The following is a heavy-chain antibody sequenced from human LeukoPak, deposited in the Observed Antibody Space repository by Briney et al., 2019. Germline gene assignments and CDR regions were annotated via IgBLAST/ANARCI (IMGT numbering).Heavy chain of an antibody. Sequence: GGSLRLSCAASGFTFSSYAMSWVRQVPGKGLEWVSTLSNTGDNTYYADSVKGRFSISRDNSKNTLYLQMSSLRAEDTAVYYCAQTGGLVPGRYFVYWGQGALVTVSS. D-gene: IGHD6-6*01. J-gene: IGHJ4*02. CDR2: LSNTGDNT. CDR1: GFTFSSYA. V-gene: IGHV3-23*01. CDR3: AQTGGLVPGRYFVY.